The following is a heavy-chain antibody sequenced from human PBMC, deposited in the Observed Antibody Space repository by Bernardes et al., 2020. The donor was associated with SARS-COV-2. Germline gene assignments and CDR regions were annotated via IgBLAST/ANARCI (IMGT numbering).Heavy chain of an antibody. CDR3: ARENFWNGNGDDDYGMDV. J-gene: IGHJ6*02. CDR2: IYYDGSNK. D-gene: IGHD3-3*01. Sequence: GGSLRLSRAASGFTFSNHGIHWVRQAPGKGLEWVTVIYYDGSNKHYADSVKGRFTISRDNSKNTLYLQMNSLRAEDTAVYYCARENFWNGNGDDDYGMDVWGQGTTVTVSS. V-gene: IGHV3-33*01. CDR1: GFTFSNHG.